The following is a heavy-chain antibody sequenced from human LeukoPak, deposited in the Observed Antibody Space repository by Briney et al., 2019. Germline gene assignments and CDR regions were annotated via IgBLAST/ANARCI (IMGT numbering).Heavy chain of an antibody. CDR1: GFTFSSYA. D-gene: IGHD6-13*01. V-gene: IGHV3-7*01. Sequence: GGSLRLSCAASGFTFSSYAMSWVRQAPGKGLEWVASIKQDGSEKYYVDSVKGRLTISRDNAKNSLYLQMNGLRAEDTAVYYCARDGSAPGLYFDSWGQGTLVTVSS. CDR2: IKQDGSEK. CDR3: ARDGSAPGLYFDS. J-gene: IGHJ4*02.